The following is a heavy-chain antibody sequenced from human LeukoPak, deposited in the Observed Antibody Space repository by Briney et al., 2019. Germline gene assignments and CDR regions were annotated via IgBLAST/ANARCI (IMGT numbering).Heavy chain of an antibody. CDR3: AREGGSPPGYYYYYMDV. V-gene: IGHV3-21*01. CDR2: ISRSSSYI. CDR1: GFTFSSYS. Sequence: GGSLRLSCAASGFTFSSYSMNWVRQAPGKGLEWVSSISRSSSYIYYADSVKGRFTISRDNAKNSLYLQMNSLRAEDTAVYYCAREGGSPPGYYYYYMDVWGKGTTVTVSS. J-gene: IGHJ6*03.